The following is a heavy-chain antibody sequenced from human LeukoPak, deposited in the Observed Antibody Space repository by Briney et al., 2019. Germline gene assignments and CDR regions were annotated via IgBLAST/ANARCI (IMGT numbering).Heavy chain of an antibody. CDR3: VYCSSTSCLDY. D-gene: IGHD2-2*01. J-gene: IGHJ4*02. V-gene: IGHV3-30*03. Sequence: PGRSLRLSCAASGFTFSSYGMHWVRQAPGKGLEWVAVISYDGSNKYYADSVKGRFTISRDNSKNTLYLQMNSLRAEDTAVYYCVYCSSTSCLDYWGQGTLVTVSS. CDR2: ISYDGSNK. CDR1: GFTFSSYG.